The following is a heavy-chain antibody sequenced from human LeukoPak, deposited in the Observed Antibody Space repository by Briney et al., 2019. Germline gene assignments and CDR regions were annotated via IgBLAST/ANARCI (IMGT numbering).Heavy chain of an antibody. CDR2: INHSGST. CDR3: ARYTPYFIDY. CDR1: GGSFSGYY. Sequence: SETLSLTCAVYGGSFSGYYWSWIRQPPGKGLEWIGEINHSGSTNYNPSLKSRVTISVDTSKNQFSLKLSSVTAADTAVYYCARYTPYFIDYWGQGTLVTVSS. J-gene: IGHJ4*02. D-gene: IGHD2/OR15-2a*01. V-gene: IGHV4-34*01.